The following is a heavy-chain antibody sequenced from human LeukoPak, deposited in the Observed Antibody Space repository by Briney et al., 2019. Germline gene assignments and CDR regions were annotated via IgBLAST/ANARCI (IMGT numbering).Heavy chain of an antibody. CDR3: ARLFLPGIRAFDI. Sequence: GESLKISCKGSGYSFTSYWIGWVRQMPGKGLEWMGIIYPGDSDTRYSPSFQGQVTISADKSISTAYPQWSSLKASDTAMYYCARLFLPGIRAFDIWGQGTMVTVSS. V-gene: IGHV5-51*01. D-gene: IGHD6-13*01. J-gene: IGHJ3*02. CDR1: GYSFTSYW. CDR2: IYPGDSDT.